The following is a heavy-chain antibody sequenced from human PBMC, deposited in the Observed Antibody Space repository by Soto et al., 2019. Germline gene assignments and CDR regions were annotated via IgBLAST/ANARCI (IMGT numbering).Heavy chain of an antibody. Sequence: LRLSCAASGFTFGASALQWVRQASGKGLEWLGRIGSRGETYATTYAASVKGRFTISRDDSKKTAYLQMNSLESEDTAVYYCAKRSSSSTFDYWGQGTLVTVSS. CDR3: AKRSSSSTFDY. CDR1: GFTFGASA. CDR2: IGSRGETYAT. V-gene: IGHV3-73*01. J-gene: IGHJ4*02. D-gene: IGHD6-6*01.